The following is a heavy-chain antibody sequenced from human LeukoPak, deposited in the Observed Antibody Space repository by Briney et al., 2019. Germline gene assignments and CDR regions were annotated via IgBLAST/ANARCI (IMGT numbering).Heavy chain of an antibody. J-gene: IGHJ6*03. Sequence: ASVKVSCKASGYTFTGYYMHWVRQAPGQGLEWMGWINPNSGGTNYAQKFQGRVTMTRDTSISTAYMELSRLRSDDTAVYYCARARLTYCSGGSCYSDSYMDVWGKGTTVTVSS. CDR2: INPNSGGT. V-gene: IGHV1-2*02. CDR1: GYTFTGYY. CDR3: ARARLTYCSGGSCYSDSYMDV. D-gene: IGHD2-15*01.